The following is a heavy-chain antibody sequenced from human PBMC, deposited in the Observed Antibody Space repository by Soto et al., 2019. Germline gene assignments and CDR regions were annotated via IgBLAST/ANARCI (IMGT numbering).Heavy chain of an antibody. CDR2: IYYSGST. Sequence: PSETLSLTCTVSGGSISSGDYYWSWVRQPPGKGLEWIGYIYYSGSTFYNPSLKSRVTISVDTSKNQFSLNLSSVTASDTAVYYCAREPASITTFGVSGMDVWGRGTTVTVSS. J-gene: IGHJ6*02. V-gene: IGHV4-30-4*01. CDR1: GGSISSGDYY. D-gene: IGHD3-3*01. CDR3: AREPASITTFGVSGMDV.